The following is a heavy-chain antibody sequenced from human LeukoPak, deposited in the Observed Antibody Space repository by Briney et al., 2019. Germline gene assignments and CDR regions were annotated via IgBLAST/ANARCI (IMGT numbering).Heavy chain of an antibody. D-gene: IGHD4-17*01. CDR3: ARSAQTVTTFPLDY. CDR2: ISSTSSHT. V-gene: IGHV3-11*03. Sequence: GGSLRLSCAASGFTFSDSYMSWLRQAAGKGLEWISYISSTSSHTNYADSVKGRFTISRDNAKRSLYLQMNSLRAEDTAVYYCARSAQTVTTFPLDYWGQGTLVTVSS. CDR1: GFTFSDSY. J-gene: IGHJ4*02.